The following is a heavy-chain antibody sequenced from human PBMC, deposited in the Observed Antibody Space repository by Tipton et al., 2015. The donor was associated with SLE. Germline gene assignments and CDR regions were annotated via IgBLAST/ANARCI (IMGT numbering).Heavy chain of an antibody. J-gene: IGHJ4*02. Sequence: GSLRLSCAASGFTFSSYEMSWVRQAPGKGLEWVSYISSSDETTYSADSVKGRFTVSRDNARNSMYLQMNSLRAEDTAVYYCARLFDTLGYWGQGTLVTVSS. CDR2: ISSSDETT. CDR1: GFTFSSYE. CDR3: ARLFDTLGY. V-gene: IGHV3-48*03. D-gene: IGHD2-2*02.